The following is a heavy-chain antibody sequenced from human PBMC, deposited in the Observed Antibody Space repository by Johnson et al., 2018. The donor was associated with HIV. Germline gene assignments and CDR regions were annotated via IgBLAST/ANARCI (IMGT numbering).Heavy chain of an antibody. V-gene: IGHV3-30*02. CDR3: AKEEEDAFDI. CDR1: GFTFSSYG. J-gene: IGHJ3*02. CDR2: IRYDGSNK. Sequence: QVQLVESGGGVVQPGGSLRLSCAASGFTFSSYGMHWVRQAPGKGLEWVAFIRYDGSNKYYADSVKGRFTISRDNSKNTLYQQMNSLRAEDTAVYYCAKEEEDAFDIWGQGTMVTVSS.